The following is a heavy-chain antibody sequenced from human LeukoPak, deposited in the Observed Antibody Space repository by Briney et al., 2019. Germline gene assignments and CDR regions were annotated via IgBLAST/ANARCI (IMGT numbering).Heavy chain of an antibody. Sequence: GGSLRLSCAASGFTFSSYSMNWVRQAPGKGLEWVSSISSSSSYIYYADSVKGRFTISRDNAKNSLYLQMNSLRAEDTAVYYCARDASGSYAGAFDIWGQGTMVTVSS. J-gene: IGHJ3*02. V-gene: IGHV3-21*01. D-gene: IGHD1-26*01. CDR3: ARDASGSYAGAFDI. CDR2: ISSSSSYI. CDR1: GFTFSSYS.